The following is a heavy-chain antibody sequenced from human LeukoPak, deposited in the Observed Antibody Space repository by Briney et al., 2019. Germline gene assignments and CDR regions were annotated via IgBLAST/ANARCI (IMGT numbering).Heavy chain of an antibody. Sequence: PGGSLRLSCAASGFTFSSYEMNWVRQAPGKGLEWVSYISSSGSTIYYADSVKGRFTISRDNAKNSLYLQMNSLRAEDTAVYYCARQYSSSSASGYWGQGTLVTVSS. J-gene: IGHJ4*02. CDR1: GFTFSSYE. V-gene: IGHV3-48*03. CDR2: ISSSGSTI. CDR3: ARQYSSSSASGY. D-gene: IGHD6-6*01.